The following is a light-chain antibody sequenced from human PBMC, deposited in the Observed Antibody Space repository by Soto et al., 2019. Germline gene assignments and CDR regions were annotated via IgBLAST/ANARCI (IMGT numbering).Light chain of an antibody. CDR3: MQALQTPWT. Sequence: DIVMTQSPLSLPVTPGEPASISCGSSQSLRDSNGYFYLDWYLQKPGQSPQLLIYLTSYRASGVPDRFSGSWSATNFTLKISRVEAEDVGTYYCMQALQTPWTFGQGTKVEIK. CDR2: LTS. V-gene: IGKV2-28*01. CDR1: QSLRDSNGYFY. J-gene: IGKJ1*01.